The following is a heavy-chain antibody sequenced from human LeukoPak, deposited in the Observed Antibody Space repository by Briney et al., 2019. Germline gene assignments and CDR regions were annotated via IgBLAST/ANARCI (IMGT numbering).Heavy chain of an antibody. CDR3: ARSGSTHSADDAFDI. D-gene: IGHD6-13*01. Sequence: GASVKVSCKASGYTFTYRYLHWVRQAPGQALEWMGWITPFNGNTNYAQKFQDRVTITRDRSVSTAYMELSSLRSEDTAMYYCARSGSTHSADDAFDIWGQGTMVTVSS. J-gene: IGHJ3*02. CDR2: ITPFNGNT. CDR1: GYTFTYRY. V-gene: IGHV1-45*02.